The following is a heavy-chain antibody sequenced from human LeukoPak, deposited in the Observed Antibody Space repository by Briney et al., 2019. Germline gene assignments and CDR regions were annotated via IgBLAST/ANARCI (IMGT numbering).Heavy chain of an antibody. D-gene: IGHD5-18*01. CDR3: VREPRRGYSNGYPLDY. CDR2: ISYDGSNK. V-gene: IGHV3-30*04. J-gene: IGHJ4*02. Sequence: PGGSLRLSCAASGFTFSSYAMHWVRQAPGKGLEWVAIISYDGSNKYYADSVKGRFTISRGNSKNTLYLQMNSLRVDDTAVYYCVREPRRGYSNGYPLDYWGQGTLVTVSS. CDR1: GFTFSSYA.